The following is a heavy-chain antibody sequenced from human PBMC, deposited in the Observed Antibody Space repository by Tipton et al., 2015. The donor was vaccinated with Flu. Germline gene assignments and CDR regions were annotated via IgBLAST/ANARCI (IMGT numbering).Heavy chain of an antibody. CDR2: VSYDGSNE. J-gene: IGHJ4*02. CDR1: GFTFSNHA. V-gene: IGHV3-30*01. CDR3: ARPTDDFWSGFDY. Sequence: RSLRLSCAASGFTFSNHAMHWVRQAPGKGLEWVAVVSYDGSNEYYPDSVKGRFTISRDNSKNTLSLQMNSLRVEDTAIYYCARPTDDFWSGFDYWGQGTLVTVSS. D-gene: IGHD3-3*01.